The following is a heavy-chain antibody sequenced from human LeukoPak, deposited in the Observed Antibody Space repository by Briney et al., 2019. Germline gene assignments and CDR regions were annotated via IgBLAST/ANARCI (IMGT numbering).Heavy chain of an antibody. J-gene: IGHJ4*02. V-gene: IGHV3-7*01. Sequence: GGSLRLSCAASGFTVSSNYMSWVRQAPGKGLEWVANIKEDGSEKYYVDSVKGRFTISRDNAKNSLSLQLNSLSAEDTAVYYCARSRSGYYEDYWGQGTLVTVSS. D-gene: IGHD5-12*01. CDR2: IKEDGSEK. CDR3: ARSRSGYYEDY. CDR1: GFTVSSNY.